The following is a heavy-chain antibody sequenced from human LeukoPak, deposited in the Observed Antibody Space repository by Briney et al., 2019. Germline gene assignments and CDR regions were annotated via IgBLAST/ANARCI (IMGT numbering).Heavy chain of an antibody. CDR2: SISRFGTA. CDR1: VGTFSSYA. V-gene: IGHV1-69*06. J-gene: IGHJ6*03. CDR3: ARAPMGYCSGGSCPHYYYYMDV. Sequence: EAAVKVSFKASVGTFSSYAISWVRQAPGQGLEWVGGSISRFGTANYAQKFQGRVTITADKSTSTAYMELSSLRSEDTAVYYCARAPMGYCSGGSCPHYYYYMDVWGKGTTVTVSS. D-gene: IGHD2-15*01.